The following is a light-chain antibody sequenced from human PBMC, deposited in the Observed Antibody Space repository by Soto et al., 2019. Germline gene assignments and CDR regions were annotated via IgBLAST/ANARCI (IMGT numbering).Light chain of an antibody. V-gene: IGKV1-5*03. CDR3: WQRSSTSPYT. J-gene: IGKJ2*01. Sequence: DIQMTQSPSTLSASVGERVTITCRASQGISSYLAWYHQKPGKAPRLLIYRASTLESGLPSRFSGRGSATEFTLSISRQQHDDAAYYCWQRSSTSPYTFGQGTKLEIK. CDR2: RAS. CDR1: QGISSY.